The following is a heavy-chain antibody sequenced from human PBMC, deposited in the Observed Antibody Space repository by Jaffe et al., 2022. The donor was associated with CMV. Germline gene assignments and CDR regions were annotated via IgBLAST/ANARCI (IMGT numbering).Heavy chain of an antibody. D-gene: IGHD4-4*01. V-gene: IGHV4-59*01. Sequence: QVQLQESGPGLVKPSETLSLTCTVSGGSISSYYWSWIRQPPGKGLEWIGYIYYSGSTNYNPSLKSRVTISVDTSKNQFSLKLSSVTAADTAVYYCAREEGAVTNSYFDYWGQGTLVTVSS. CDR1: GGSISSYY. J-gene: IGHJ4*02. CDR2: IYYSGST. CDR3: AREEGAVTNSYFDY.